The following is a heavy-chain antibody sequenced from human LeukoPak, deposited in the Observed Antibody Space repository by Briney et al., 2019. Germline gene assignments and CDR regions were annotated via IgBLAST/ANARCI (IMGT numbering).Heavy chain of an antibody. CDR3: SRTSDSAWYFVL. J-gene: IGHJ2*01. CDR2: VRSKNNYYAT. CDR1: GFTFSGSA. V-gene: IGHV3-73*01. Sequence: GGSLKLSCAASGFTFSGSAMHWVRLASGKGLEWVGRVRSKNNYYATTYAASVRGRFTISSDDSKNMAYLQMDSLKAEDTAVYFCSRTSDSAWYFVLWGRGTLVTVSS. D-gene: IGHD3-10*01.